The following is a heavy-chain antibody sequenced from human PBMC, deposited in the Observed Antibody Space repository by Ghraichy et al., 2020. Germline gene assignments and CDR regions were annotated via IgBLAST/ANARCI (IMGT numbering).Heavy chain of an antibody. CDR2: INHSGST. V-gene: IGHV4-34*01. Sequence: SQTLSLTCAVYGGSFSGYYWGWIRQPPGKGLEWIGEINHSGSTNYNPSLKSRVTISVDTSKNQFSLKLSSVTAADTAVYYCARVRSRNWFDPWGQGTLVTVSS. CDR1: GGSFSGYY. D-gene: IGHD1-26*01. J-gene: IGHJ5*02. CDR3: ARVRSRNWFDP.